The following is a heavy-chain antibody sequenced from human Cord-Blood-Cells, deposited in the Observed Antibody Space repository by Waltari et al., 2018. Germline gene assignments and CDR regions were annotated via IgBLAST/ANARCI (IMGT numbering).Heavy chain of an antibody. V-gene: IGHV4-39*01. J-gene: IGHJ4*02. CDR2: IYYSGRT. D-gene: IGHD3-16*01. CDR1: GGSISSSSYY. Sequence: QLQLQESGPGLVKPSETLSLPCPVSGGSISSSSYYWGWIRQPPGKGLEWLGSIYYSGRTYYIPSLKSRVTISVATSKNQFSLKLSSVTAADTAVYYCASSIQGGTDYWGQGTLVTVSS. CDR3: ASSIQGGTDY.